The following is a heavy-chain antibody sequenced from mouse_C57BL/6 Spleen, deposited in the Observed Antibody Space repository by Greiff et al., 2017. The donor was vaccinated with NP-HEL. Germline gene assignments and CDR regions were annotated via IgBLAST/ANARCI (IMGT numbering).Heavy chain of an antibody. V-gene: IGHV1-69*01. Sequence: VQLQQPGAELVMPGASVKLSCKASGYTFTSYWMHWVKQRPGQGLEWIGEIDPSDSYTNYNQKFKGKSTLTVDKSSSTAYMQLSSLTSEDSAVYYYARAYYCGSSGYYDAMDYWGQGTSVTVSS. CDR3: ARAYYCGSSGYYDAMDY. J-gene: IGHJ4*01. CDR2: IDPSDSYT. CDR1: GYTFTSYW. D-gene: IGHD1-1*01.